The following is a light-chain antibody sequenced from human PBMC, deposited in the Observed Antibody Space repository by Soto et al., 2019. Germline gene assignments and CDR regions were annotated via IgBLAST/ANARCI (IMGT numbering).Light chain of an antibody. CDR2: KAS. CDR3: QQYNSYLWT. Sequence: DIQMTHSPCTLFAFVGETVTTTCWASQTISSWLAWYQQKPGKAPKLLIYKASTLKSGVPSRFSGSGSGTEFTLTISSLQPDDFATYYCQQYNSYLWTFGQGTKVDIK. V-gene: IGKV1-5*03. J-gene: IGKJ1*01. CDR1: QTISSW.